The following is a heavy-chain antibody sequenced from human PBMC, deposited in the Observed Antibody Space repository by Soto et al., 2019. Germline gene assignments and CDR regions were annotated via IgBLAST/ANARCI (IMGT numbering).Heavy chain of an antibody. CDR1: GYAFTTYG. J-gene: IGHJ4*02. D-gene: IGHD1-1*01. CDR3: ARGRYGDY. CDR2: ISAHNGNT. Sequence: QVHLVQSGAEVKKPGPSVKDSCKGSGYAFTTYGITWVRQAPGQGLEWMGWISAHNGNTNYAQKLQGRVTVTRDTSTSTAYMELRSLRSDDTAVYYCARGRYGDYWGQGALVTVSS. V-gene: IGHV1-18*01.